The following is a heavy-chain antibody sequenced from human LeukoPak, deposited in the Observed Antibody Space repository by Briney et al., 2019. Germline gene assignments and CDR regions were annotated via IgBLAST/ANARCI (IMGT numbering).Heavy chain of an antibody. V-gene: IGHV3-74*01. Sequence: GGSLRLSCAASGLTFSSYWMHWVRQAPGKGLVWVSRINSDGSSTSYADSVKGRFTISRDNAKNTLYLQMNSLRAEDTAVYYCASQYYYDSSGWLNWGQGTLVTVSS. CDR2: INSDGSST. D-gene: IGHD3-22*01. CDR1: GLTFSSYW. J-gene: IGHJ4*02. CDR3: ASQYYYDSSGWLN.